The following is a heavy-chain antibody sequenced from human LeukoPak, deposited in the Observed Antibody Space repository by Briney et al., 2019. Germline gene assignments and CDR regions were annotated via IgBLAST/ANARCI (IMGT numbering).Heavy chain of an antibody. D-gene: IGHD2-15*01. V-gene: IGHV3-48*02. CDR3: ARDLVVAATGDVDY. Sequence: GGSLRLSCAASGFTFSSYSMNWVRQAPGKGLEWVSYISSSSSTIYYADSVKGRFTISRDNAKKSLYLQMNSLRDDDTAVYYCARDLVVAATGDVDYWGQGTLVTVSS. J-gene: IGHJ4*02. CDR2: ISSSSSTI. CDR1: GFTFSSYS.